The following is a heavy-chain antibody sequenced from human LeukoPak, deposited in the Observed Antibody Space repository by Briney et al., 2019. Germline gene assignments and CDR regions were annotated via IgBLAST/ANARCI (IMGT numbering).Heavy chain of an antibody. CDR2: ISGSGGST. J-gene: IGHJ3*02. CDR1: GFTFSSYA. V-gene: IGHV3-23*01. CDR3: AEDSQYRIAADYPDAFDI. D-gene: IGHD6-13*01. Sequence: GGSLRLSCAASGFTFSSYAMSWVRQAPGKGLEWVSAISGSGGSTYYADSVEGRFTISRDNSKNTLYLQMNSLRAEDTAVYYCAEDSQYRIAADYPDAFDIWGQGTMVTVSS.